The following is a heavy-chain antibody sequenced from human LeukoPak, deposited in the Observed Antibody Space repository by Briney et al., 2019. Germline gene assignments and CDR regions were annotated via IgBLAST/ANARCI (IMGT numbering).Heavy chain of an antibody. CDR2: MNPNSGNT. V-gene: IGHV1-8*01. CDR1: AYTFTSYD. D-gene: IGHD6-19*01. J-gene: IGHJ6*03. Sequence: ASGKVSCNASAYTFTSYDINWVRHQTGQGREWMGWMNPNSGNTTYAQKFQGRVTMTRNTSITTAYMELSSLRSEDTAVYYCARGLAIEVAGVIYYYMDVWGKGTTVTVSS. CDR3: ARGLAIEVAGVIYYYMDV.